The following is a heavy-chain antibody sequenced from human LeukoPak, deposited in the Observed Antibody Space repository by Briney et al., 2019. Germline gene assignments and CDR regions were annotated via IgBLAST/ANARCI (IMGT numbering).Heavy chain of an antibody. D-gene: IGHD6-13*01. CDR3: ATRSGAAAGTVKSAFDI. CDR2: IIPILGIA. V-gene: IGHV1-69*04. J-gene: IGHJ3*02. Sequence: VASVKVSCKASGGTFSSYAISWVRQAPGQGLEWMGRIIPILGIANYAQKFQGRVTITADKSTSTAYMELSSLRSEDTAVYYCATRSGAAAGTVKSAFDIWGQGTMVTVSS. CDR1: GGTFSSYA.